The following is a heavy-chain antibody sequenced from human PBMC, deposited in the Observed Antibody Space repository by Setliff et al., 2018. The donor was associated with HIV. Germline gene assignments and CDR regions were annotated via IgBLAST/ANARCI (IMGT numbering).Heavy chain of an antibody. V-gene: IGHV1-18*04. CDR1: GYTFTNYY. CDR2: INPNSGNT. J-gene: IGHJ4*02. CDR3: ARGVSQAYTYGSGAYYYFDF. Sequence: ASVKVSCKASGYTFTNYYIHWVRQAPGQGLEWMGRINPNSGNTNYAQRLQGRVTLTTDTSTSTAYMELRSLRFDDTAVYFCARGVSQAYTYGSGAYYYFDFWGLGTLVTVSS. D-gene: IGHD6-19*01.